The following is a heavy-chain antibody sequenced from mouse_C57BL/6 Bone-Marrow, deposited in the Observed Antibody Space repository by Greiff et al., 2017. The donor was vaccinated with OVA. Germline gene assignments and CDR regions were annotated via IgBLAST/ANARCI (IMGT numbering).Heavy chain of an antibody. J-gene: IGHJ3*01. Sequence: QVQLQQPGAELVKPGASVKLSCKASGYTFTSYWMHWVKQRPGRGLEWIGRIDPNSGGTKYNEKFKSKATLTVDKPSSTAYMQLSSLTSEDSAFYYCARWNYGSSPNWVGFAYWGQGTLVTVSA. V-gene: IGHV1-72*01. CDR3: ARWNYGSSPNWVGFAY. D-gene: IGHD1-1*01. CDR2: IDPNSGGT. CDR1: GYTFTSYW.